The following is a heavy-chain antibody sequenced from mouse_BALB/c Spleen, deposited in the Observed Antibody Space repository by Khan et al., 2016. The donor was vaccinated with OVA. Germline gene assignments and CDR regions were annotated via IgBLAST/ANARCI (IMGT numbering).Heavy chain of an antibody. CDR3: ARGGAAYYRNDGGAMDY. Sequence: QIQLVQSGPELKKPGETVRISCKASGYTFTTAGIQWVQKMPGKGLKWIGWINTHSGVPKYAEDFKGRFAFSLETSASTAYLQITNLKNEDTATYFCARGGAAYYRNDGGAMDYWGQRTSVTVSS. J-gene: IGHJ4*01. CDR1: GYTFTTAG. CDR2: INTHSGVP. D-gene: IGHD2-14*01. V-gene: IGHV9-4*02.